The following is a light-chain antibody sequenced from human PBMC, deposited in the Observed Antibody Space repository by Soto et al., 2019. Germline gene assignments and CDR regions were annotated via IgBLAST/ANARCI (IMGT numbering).Light chain of an antibody. CDR3: QQSYSTPLT. J-gene: IGKJ3*01. Sequence: DIQMTQSPSSVSASVGDTVTISCRASRGVGVWLGWYQQKPGKAPHLLIYGASGLQVGVPSRFSGSVSGADFTLTISNLQPEDFGTYFCQQSYSTPLTFGPGTKVGIK. V-gene: IGKV1-12*01. CDR1: RGVGVW. CDR2: GAS.